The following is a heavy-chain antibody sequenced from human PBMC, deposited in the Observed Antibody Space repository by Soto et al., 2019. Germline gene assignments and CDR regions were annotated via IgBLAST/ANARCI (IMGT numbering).Heavy chain of an antibody. D-gene: IGHD2-2*01. V-gene: IGHV3-21*01. CDR3: AREDSIIIPAVSDF. J-gene: IGHJ4*02. CDR2: VSKSDYT. CDR1: GFYFNNYG. Sequence: GGSLRLSCEVSGFYFNNYGINWVRQAPGKGLEWVSSVSKSDYTYYSDSVKGRFTISRDNAKNSVPLQMNSLRAEDTAVYYCAREDSIIIPAVSDFWGQGTLVTVSS.